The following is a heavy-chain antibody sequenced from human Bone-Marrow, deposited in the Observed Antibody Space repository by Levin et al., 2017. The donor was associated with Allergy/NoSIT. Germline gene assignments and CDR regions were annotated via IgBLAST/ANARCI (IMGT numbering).Heavy chain of an antibody. CDR1: GGSISSSNYY. Sequence: SQTLSLTCTVSGGSISSSNYYWGWIRQPPGKGLEWIGSIFYSGSTYYNPSLKSRVTISVDTSKNQFSLRLSSVTAADTAVYYCARQPPYHYDASWFDPWGQGTLVTVSS. V-gene: IGHV4-39*01. J-gene: IGHJ5*02. CDR2: IFYSGST. CDR3: ARQPPYHYDASWFDP. D-gene: IGHD3-22*01.